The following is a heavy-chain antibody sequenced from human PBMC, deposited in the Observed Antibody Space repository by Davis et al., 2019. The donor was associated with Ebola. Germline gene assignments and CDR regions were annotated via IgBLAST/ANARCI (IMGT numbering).Heavy chain of an antibody. CDR1: GFTFSSYS. D-gene: IGHD6-19*01. V-gene: IGHV3-30*03. CDR3: ARKSSGWWFDY. J-gene: IGHJ4*02. Sequence: GESLKISCAASGFTFSSYSMNWVRQAPGKGLEWVAVISYDGSNKYYADSVKGRFTISRDNSKNTLYLQMNSLRAEDTAVYYCARKSSGWWFDYWGQGTLVTVSS. CDR2: ISYDGSNK.